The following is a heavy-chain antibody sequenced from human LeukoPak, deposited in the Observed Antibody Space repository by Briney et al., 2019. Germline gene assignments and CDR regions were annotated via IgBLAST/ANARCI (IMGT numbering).Heavy chain of an antibody. CDR2: IKQDGSDR. CDR3: VRNLAVAGTCFDS. CDR1: GFTFSNYW. V-gene: IGHV3-7*03. D-gene: IGHD6-19*01. Sequence: QTGGSLRLSCAASGFTFSNYWMTWVRQAPGTGLEWVANIKQDGSDRNYVTSVRGRFTISRDNAESSLYLQMNSLRAEDTAVYYCVRNLAVAGTCFDSWGQGTLVTVSS. J-gene: IGHJ4*02.